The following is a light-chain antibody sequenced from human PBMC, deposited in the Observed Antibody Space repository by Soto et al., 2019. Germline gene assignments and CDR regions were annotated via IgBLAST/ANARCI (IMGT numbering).Light chain of an antibody. J-gene: IGLJ1*01. Sequence: QSVLTQPVSVSGSPGQSITISCTGTSSDVGGYNYVSWYQQHPGKAPKLIIFEVSYRPSGISNRFSASKSGDTASLTISGLQADDEADYYCCSYTDSRTHIFGSGTKV. CDR3: CSYTDSRTHI. CDR1: SSDVGGYNY. V-gene: IGLV2-14*01. CDR2: EVS.